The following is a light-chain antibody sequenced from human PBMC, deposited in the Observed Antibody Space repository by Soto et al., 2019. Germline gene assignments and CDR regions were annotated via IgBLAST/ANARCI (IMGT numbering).Light chain of an antibody. CDR1: QSVSSN. Sequence: EIVMRQSPATLSVSPGERATVSCSASQSVSSNLAGYQQKPGQAPRLLIYGASTRATGIPARFSGSGSGTEFTLTIGSLQSEDFAVYYCQQYNNWPRTFGQGTKLDTK. V-gene: IGKV3-15*01. CDR3: QQYNNWPRT. CDR2: GAS. J-gene: IGKJ2*01.